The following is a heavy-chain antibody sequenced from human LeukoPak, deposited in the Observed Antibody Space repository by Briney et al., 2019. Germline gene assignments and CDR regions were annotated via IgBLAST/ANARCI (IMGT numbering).Heavy chain of an antibody. J-gene: IGHJ5*02. Sequence: SETLSLTCTVSGGSVSSGSYYWSWIRQPPGKGLEWIGYIYYSGSAKYNPSPKSRVTISVDTSKNQFSLKLTSVTAADTAVYYCARGFGDWGLSWFDPWGQGTLVTVSS. CDR1: GGSVSSGSYY. CDR2: IYYSGSA. V-gene: IGHV4-61*01. D-gene: IGHD3-10*01. CDR3: ARGFGDWGLSWFDP.